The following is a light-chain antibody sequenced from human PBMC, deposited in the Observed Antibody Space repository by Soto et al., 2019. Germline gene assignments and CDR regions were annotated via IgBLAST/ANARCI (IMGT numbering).Light chain of an antibody. V-gene: IGKV3-15*01. Sequence: EIVMTQSPATLSVSPGERATLSCRASQSVSSNVAWYQQRPGQAPRLLIYRASTRATGIPARFSGSGSGTEFTLTISSLQSEDFATYFCQKYDTAPLTFGGGTKVEI. CDR3: QKYDTAPLT. CDR2: RAS. J-gene: IGKJ4*01. CDR1: QSVSSN.